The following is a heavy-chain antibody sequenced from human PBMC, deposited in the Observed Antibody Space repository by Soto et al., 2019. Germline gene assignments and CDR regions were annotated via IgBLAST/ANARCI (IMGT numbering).Heavy chain of an antibody. CDR2: ISSDGSRK. J-gene: IGHJ4*02. D-gene: IGHD2-8*02. CDR3: ARGCSGGTNCFYFDF. CDR1: GFTFGNFG. Sequence: QVQLVESGGGVVQPGRSLRLSCAASGFTFGNFGIHWVRQAPGKGLEWVADISSDGSRKFYADSVKGRFTISRDNSKNNLYLQMNSLRTEDTAVYFCARGCSGGTNCFYFDFWGQGIVVTVSS. V-gene: IGHV3-30*03.